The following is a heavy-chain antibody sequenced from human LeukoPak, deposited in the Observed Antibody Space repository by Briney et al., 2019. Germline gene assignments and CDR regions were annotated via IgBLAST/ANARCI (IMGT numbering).Heavy chain of an antibody. D-gene: IGHD2-2*01. Sequence: KTSETLSLTCSVSGGSIRSYYWSWIRQPAGKGLEWIGRIYTSGSTNYNPSLKSRVTMSVDTSKNHFSLKLSSVTAADTAVYFCARVEWSAITGVTSTSSYFDSWGQGTLVTVSS. CDR1: GGSIRSYY. V-gene: IGHV4-4*07. J-gene: IGHJ4*02. CDR2: IYTSGST. CDR3: ARVEWSAITGVTSTSSYFDS.